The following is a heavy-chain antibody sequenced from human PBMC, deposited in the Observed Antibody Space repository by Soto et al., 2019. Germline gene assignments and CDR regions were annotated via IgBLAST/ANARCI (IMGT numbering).Heavy chain of an antibody. CDR1: GGSISSGGYY. J-gene: IGHJ6*02. CDR2: IYYSGST. D-gene: IGHD3-3*01. CDR3: ARGGAFGVVSPVNYGMDV. V-gene: IGHV4-31*03. Sequence: SETLSLTCTVSGGSISSGGYYWSWIRQHPGKGLEWIGYIYYSGSTYYNPSLESRVTISVDTSKNQFSLKLSSVTAADTAVYYCARGGAFGVVSPVNYGMDVWGQGTTVTVSS.